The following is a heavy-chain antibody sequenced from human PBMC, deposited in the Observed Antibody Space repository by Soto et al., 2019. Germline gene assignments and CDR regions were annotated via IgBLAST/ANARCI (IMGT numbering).Heavy chain of an antibody. D-gene: IGHD6-6*01. V-gene: IGHV4-39*01. J-gene: IGHJ6*02. CDR1: GGSISSSSYY. CDR2: IYYSGST. CDR3: ATSSDFCSSVPNYTDTMDV. Sequence: SETLSLTCTVSGGSISSSSYYWGWIRQPPGKGLEWIGSIYYSGSTYYNPSLKSRVTISVDTSKNQFSLKLSSVSAADPAVYYCATSSDFCSSVPNYTDTMDVLRQDATVTVFS.